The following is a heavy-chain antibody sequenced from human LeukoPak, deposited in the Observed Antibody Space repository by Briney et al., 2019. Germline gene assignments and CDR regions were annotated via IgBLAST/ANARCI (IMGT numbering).Heavy chain of an antibody. Sequence: PGGSLRLSCAASGFSFSTLSMNWVRQAPGKGLEWVSYISSSGSTIYYADSVKGRFTISRDNAKNSLYLQVNSLRAEDTAAYYCARGSRFGVVGRDAFDIWGQGTVVTVSS. CDR3: ARGSRFGVVGRDAFDI. CDR2: ISSSGSTI. J-gene: IGHJ3*02. D-gene: IGHD3-3*01. V-gene: IGHV3-48*04. CDR1: GFSFSTLS.